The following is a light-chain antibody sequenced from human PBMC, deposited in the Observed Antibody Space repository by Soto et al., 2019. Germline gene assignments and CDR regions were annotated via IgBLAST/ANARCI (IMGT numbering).Light chain of an antibody. J-gene: IGKJ1*01. CDR2: GAS. V-gene: IGKV3-20*01. CDR1: QSVSSSY. Sequence: EIVLTQSPATLSVSPGERATLPCRASQSVSSSYIAWYQQRPGQTPSLLIYGASTRATGIPDRFSGSGSGTDFTLTISRLEPEDSAVYYCQQYGSSPTWTFGQGTKVDIK. CDR3: QQYGSSPTWT.